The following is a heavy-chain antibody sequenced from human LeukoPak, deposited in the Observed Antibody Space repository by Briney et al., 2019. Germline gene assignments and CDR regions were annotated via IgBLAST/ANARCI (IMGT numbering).Heavy chain of an antibody. D-gene: IGHD3-3*01. V-gene: IGHV4-34*01. J-gene: IGHJ6*03. CDR3: ARQSLYYDFWSALDYYMDV. CDR2: INHSGST. Sequence: SETLSLTCAVHGGSFSGYYWSWIRQPPGKGLEWIGEINHSGSTNYNPPLKSRVTISVDTSKNQFSLKLSSVTAADTAVYYCARQSLYYDFWSALDYYMDVWGKGTTVTVSS. CDR1: GGSFSGYY.